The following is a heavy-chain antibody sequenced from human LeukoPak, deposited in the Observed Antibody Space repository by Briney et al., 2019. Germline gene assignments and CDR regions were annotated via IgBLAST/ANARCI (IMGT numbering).Heavy chain of an antibody. Sequence: ASVKVSCKASGYTFTSYGISWVRQAPGQGLEGMGWISAYNGNTNYAQKLQGRVTMTTDTSTSTAYMELRSLRSDDTAVYYCARGRPRYNWNDADAFDIWGQGTMVTVSS. V-gene: IGHV1-18*01. D-gene: IGHD1-1*01. CDR2: ISAYNGNT. CDR3: ARGRPRYNWNDADAFDI. CDR1: GYTFTSYG. J-gene: IGHJ3*02.